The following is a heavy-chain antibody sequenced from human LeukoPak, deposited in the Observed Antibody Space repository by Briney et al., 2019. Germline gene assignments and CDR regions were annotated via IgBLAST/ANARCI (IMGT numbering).Heavy chain of an antibody. Sequence: GGSLRLSCAASGFTFGTYSMTWVRRAPGKGLEGVSSMSSGSTYIYYADQVRGRFTISKDHAKNSLYLLMNSLRVDDAAVYSCARGRPTGASRVFVVQWGQGTLVTVSS. D-gene: IGHD2-15*01. V-gene: IGHV3-21*06. J-gene: IGHJ4*02. CDR2: MSSGSTYI. CDR1: GFTFGTYS. CDR3: ARGRPTGASRVFVVQ.